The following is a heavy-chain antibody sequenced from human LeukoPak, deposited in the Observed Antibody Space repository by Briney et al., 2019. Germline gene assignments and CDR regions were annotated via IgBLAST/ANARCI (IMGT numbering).Heavy chain of an antibody. D-gene: IGHD3-10*01. CDR2: INPNSGGT. J-gene: IGHJ2*01. V-gene: IGHV1-2*02. CDR3: ARDRGITMVRGVIHWYFDL. Sequence: ASVKVSCKASGYTFSDYYMHWVRQAPGQGLEWMGWINPNSGGTNYAQKFQGRVTMTRDTSISTAYMELSRLRSDDTAVYYCARDRGITMVRGVIHWYFDLWGRGTLVTVSS. CDR1: GYTFSDYY.